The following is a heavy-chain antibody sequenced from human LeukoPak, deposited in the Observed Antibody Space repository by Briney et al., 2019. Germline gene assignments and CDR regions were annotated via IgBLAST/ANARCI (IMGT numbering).Heavy chain of an antibody. CDR3: ARSVGNGIRWELPPGVFDY. J-gene: IGHJ4*02. D-gene: IGHD1-26*01. V-gene: IGHV3-48*03. CDR2: ISSSGSTI. CDR1: GFTFSSYE. Sequence: GGSLRLSCAASGFTFSSYEMNWVRQAPGKGLEWVSYISSSGSTIYCADSVKGRFTISRDNAKNSLYLQMNSLRAEDTAVYYCARSVGNGIRWELPPGVFDYWGQGTLVTVSS.